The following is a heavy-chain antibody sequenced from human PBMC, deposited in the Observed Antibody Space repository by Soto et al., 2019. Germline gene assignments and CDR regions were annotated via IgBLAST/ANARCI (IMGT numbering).Heavy chain of an antibody. D-gene: IGHD3-22*01. CDR1: GYTFTSYG. J-gene: IGHJ6*02. CDR3: ARDPNDSSAYYHHYYYGMDV. V-gene: IGHV1-3*01. Sequence: QIQLMQSGAEVKKPGASVKASCKASGYTFTSYGIHWVRQAPGQRLEWTGWINAGNGNTKYSEKFQGRVTITRDTSASTAYLELSSLRSEDTAVYYCARDPNDSSAYYHHYYYGMDVWGQGTTVTVSS. CDR2: INAGNGNT.